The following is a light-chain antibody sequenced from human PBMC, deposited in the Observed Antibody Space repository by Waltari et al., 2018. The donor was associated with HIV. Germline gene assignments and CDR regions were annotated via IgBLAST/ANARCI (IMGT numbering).Light chain of an antibody. V-gene: IGLV1-47*01. CDR3: AAWDDSLNGFYV. J-gene: IGLJ1*01. CDR1: SSNIGTNY. CDR2: RDN. Sequence: QSVLTQPPSASATPGQRVTISCSGGSSNIGTNYVFWYQQLPGTAPKLLIFRDNGRPSGVPDRFSGSRSGTSASLVISGLRSEDEAEYYCAAWDDSLNGFYVFGSGTRVTVL.